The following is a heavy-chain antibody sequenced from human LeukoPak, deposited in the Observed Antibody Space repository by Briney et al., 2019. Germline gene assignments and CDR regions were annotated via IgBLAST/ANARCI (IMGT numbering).Heavy chain of an antibody. J-gene: IGHJ4*02. CDR2: ISWNSGSI. Sequence: PGRSLRLSCAASGFSFDDYAMHWVRQAPGEGLGWVSGISWNSGSIGYADSVKGRFTISRDNAKNSLYLQMNSLRAEDTALYYCAKGASPMVRGVIDYWGQGTLVTVSS. D-gene: IGHD3-10*01. V-gene: IGHV3-9*01. CDR1: GFSFDDYA. CDR3: AKGASPMVRGVIDY.